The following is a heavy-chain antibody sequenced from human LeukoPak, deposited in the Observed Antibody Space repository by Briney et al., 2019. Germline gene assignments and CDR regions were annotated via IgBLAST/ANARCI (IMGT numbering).Heavy chain of an antibody. CDR3: ARGSRTTGTTSGLFY. CDR2: ISYDGSNK. Sequence: PGRSLRLSCAASGFTFSSYGMHWVRQAPGKGLEWVAVISYDGSNKYYADSVKGRFTISRDNSKNTLYLQMNSLRAEDTAVYYCARGSRTTGTTSGLFYWGQGTLVTVSS. V-gene: IGHV3-30*03. D-gene: IGHD1-1*01. J-gene: IGHJ4*02. CDR1: GFTFSSYG.